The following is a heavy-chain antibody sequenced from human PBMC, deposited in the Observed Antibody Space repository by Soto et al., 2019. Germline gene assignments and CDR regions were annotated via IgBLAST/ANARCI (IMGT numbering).Heavy chain of an antibody. CDR3: ARHHLGSCDTGNCPYYFDS. D-gene: IGHD1-1*01. CDR2: IYSDGSA. Sequence: PSETLSLTCTVSGGSITNYFWSWIRQPPGKGLEWIAYIYSDGSANYNSSLKSRATISIDTSKNHFSLKLTSVTAADTAVYYCARHHLGSCDTGNCPYYFDSWGQGTLVTVSS. V-gene: IGHV4-59*08. CDR1: GGSITNYF. J-gene: IGHJ4*02.